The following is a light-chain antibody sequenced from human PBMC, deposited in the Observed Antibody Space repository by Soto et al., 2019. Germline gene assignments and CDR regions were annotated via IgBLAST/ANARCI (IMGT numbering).Light chain of an antibody. J-gene: IGKJ1*01. CDR1: QSVSSN. Sequence: EIVMTQSPATLSVSPGERATLSCSASQSVSSNLAWYQQKPGQAPRRLIYGASTRATGIPARFSGSGSGTEFTLTISSRQSEDVAVYYWQQENNWPPWTFGQGNKVEIK. CDR2: GAS. V-gene: IGKV3-15*01. CDR3: QQENNWPPWT.